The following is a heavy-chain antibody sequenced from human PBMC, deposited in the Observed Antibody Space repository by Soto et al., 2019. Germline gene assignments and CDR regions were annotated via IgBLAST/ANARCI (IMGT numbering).Heavy chain of an antibody. J-gene: IGHJ6*02. CDR2: INPNSGGT. V-gene: IGHV1-2*04. CDR3: ARSSPGYCSSTSCYAYGMDV. CDR1: GYTFTGYY. D-gene: IGHD2-2*03. Sequence: ASVKVSCKASGYTFTGYYMHWVRQAPGQGLEWMGWINPNSGGTNYAQKFQGWVTMTRDTSISTAYMELSRLRSDDTAVYYCARSSPGYCSSTSCYAYGMDVWGQGTTVTVSS.